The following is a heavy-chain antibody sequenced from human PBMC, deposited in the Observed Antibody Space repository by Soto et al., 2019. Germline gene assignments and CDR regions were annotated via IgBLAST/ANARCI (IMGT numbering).Heavy chain of an antibody. V-gene: IGHV4-30-4*01. CDR2: IYYSGST. D-gene: IGHD3-9*01. Sequence: SETLSLTCTVSGGSISSGDYYWSWLRQPPGKGLEWIGCIYYSGSTYYNPSLKSRVTISVDTSKNQFSLKLSSVTAAGTAVYYCARQGGDILTGYIYYFDYWGQGTLVTVS. CDR1: GGSISSGDYY. J-gene: IGHJ4*02. CDR3: ARQGGDILTGYIYYFDY.